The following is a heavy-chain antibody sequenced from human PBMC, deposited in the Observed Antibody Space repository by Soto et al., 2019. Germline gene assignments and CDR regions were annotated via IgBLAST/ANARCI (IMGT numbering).Heavy chain of an antibody. CDR2: ISAYNGNT. D-gene: IGHD1-26*01. V-gene: IGHV1-18*01. CDR1: GYTFTSYG. Sequence: ASVKVSCKASGYTFTSYGISWVRQAPGQGLEWMGWISAYNGNTNYAQKLQGRVTMTTDTSTSTAYMELRSLRSDDTAVYYCARDSGWELLPPRFDYWGQGTLVTVSS. CDR3: ARDSGWELLPPRFDY. J-gene: IGHJ4*02.